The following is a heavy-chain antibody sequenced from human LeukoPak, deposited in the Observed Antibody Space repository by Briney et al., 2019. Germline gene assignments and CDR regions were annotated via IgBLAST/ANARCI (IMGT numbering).Heavy chain of an antibody. Sequence: GGSLRLSCAASGFTFISYSMNWVRQAPGKGLEWLSSISSSSSYIYYADSVKGSFTSSRDNATHSLYLQMNSLRAEDTAVYYCARDSGMATTTFHYWGPATPVTAPS. J-gene: IGHJ4*02. CDR1: GFTFISYS. V-gene: IGHV3-21*01. CDR3: ARDSGMATTTFHY. CDR2: ISSSSSYI. D-gene: IGHD5-24*01.